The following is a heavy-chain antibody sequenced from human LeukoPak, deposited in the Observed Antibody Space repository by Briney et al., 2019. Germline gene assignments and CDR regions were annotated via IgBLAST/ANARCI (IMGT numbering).Heavy chain of an antibody. J-gene: IGHJ1*01. Sequence: PGRSLRLSCAASGFSFRSYGMHWVRQAPGKGLEWVAVIWFDGSSKYYADSVKGRFTISRDNSRNTLYLEMNSLRAEDTGVYYCARDRVVSSTDRKEYFQHWGQGTLVTVSS. CDR1: GFSFRSYG. V-gene: IGHV3-33*01. CDR3: ARDRVVSSTDRKEYFQH. D-gene: IGHD2-8*02. CDR2: IWFDGSSK.